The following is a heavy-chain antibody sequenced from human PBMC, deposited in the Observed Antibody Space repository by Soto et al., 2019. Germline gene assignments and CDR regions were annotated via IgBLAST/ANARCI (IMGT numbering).Heavy chain of an antibody. J-gene: IGHJ4*03. Sequence: GGSLRLSCTASGFTFGDYAMSWFRQAPWKGLEWVGFIRSKAYGGTTEYAASVKGRFTISRDDSKSIAYLQMNSLKTEDTAVYYCTYDSSGYYYDSVFDYWGQGTTVTVSS. D-gene: IGHD3-22*01. CDR2: IRSKAYGGTT. CDR3: TYDSSGYYYDSVFDY. CDR1: GFTFGDYA. V-gene: IGHV3-49*03.